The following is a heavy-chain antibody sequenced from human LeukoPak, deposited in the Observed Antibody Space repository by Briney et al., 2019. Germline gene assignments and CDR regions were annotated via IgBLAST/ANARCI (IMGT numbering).Heavy chain of an antibody. CDR1: GFTFSSYW. CDR2: IKQDGSEK. Sequence: PGGSLRLSCAASGFTFSSYWMSWVRQAPGKGLEWVANIKQDGSEKYYVDSVKGRFTISRDNAKNSLYLQMNSLRAEGTAVYYCATEHSSGWYNGDYWGQGTLVTVSS. CDR3: ATEHSSGWYNGDY. J-gene: IGHJ4*02. V-gene: IGHV3-7*02. D-gene: IGHD6-19*01.